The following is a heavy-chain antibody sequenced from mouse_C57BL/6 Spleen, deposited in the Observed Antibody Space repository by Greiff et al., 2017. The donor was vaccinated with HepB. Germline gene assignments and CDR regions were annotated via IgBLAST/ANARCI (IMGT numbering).Heavy chain of an antibody. CDR1: GFNIKDDY. D-gene: IGHD3-2*02. CDR3: TTAQATSYFDY. J-gene: IGHJ2*01. Sequence: VQLQQSGAELVRPGASVKLSCTASGFNIKDDYMHWVKQRPEQGLEWIGWIDPENGDTEYASKFQGKATITADTSSNTAYLQLSSLTSEDTAIYYCTTAQATSYFDYWGQGTTLTVSS. V-gene: IGHV14-4*01. CDR2: IDPENGDT.